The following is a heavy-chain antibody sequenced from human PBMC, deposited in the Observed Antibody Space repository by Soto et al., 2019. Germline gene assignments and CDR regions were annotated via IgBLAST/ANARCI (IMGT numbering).Heavy chain of an antibody. J-gene: IGHJ5*02. CDR3: AKAGRPYYDLWSENRFDP. CDR1: GFTFSSYA. CDR2: ISGSGGAT. V-gene: IGHV3-23*01. D-gene: IGHD3-3*01. Sequence: LRLSCAASGFTFSSYAMTWVRQAPGKGLEWVSSISGSGGATYYADSVKGRFTMSRDDSKNTLYLQMNSLRAEDTALYYCAKAGRPYYDLWSENRFDPWGQGTLVTVSS.